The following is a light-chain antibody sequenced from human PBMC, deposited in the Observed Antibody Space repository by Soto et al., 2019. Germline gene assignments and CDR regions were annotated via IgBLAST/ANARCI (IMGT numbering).Light chain of an antibody. CDR3: QQYNNWPPRYT. CDR1: QSVSRA. CDR2: DSS. J-gene: IGKJ2*01. Sequence: DIVLTQSPATLPVSPGESATLSCRASQSVSRALAWYQHVPGQAPRLLIYDSSTRATGVPARFSGSGSGTRFTLTISSLQSEDFAVYYCQQYNNWPPRYTFGQGTKLQI. V-gene: IGKV3-15*01.